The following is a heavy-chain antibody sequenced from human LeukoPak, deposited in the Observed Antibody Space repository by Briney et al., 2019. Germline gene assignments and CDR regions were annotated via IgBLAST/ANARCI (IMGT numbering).Heavy chain of an antibody. Sequence: GGSLRLSCAASGFTFSSYAMSWVRQAPGKGLEWVAVISYDGSNKYYADSVKGRFTISRDNSKNTLYLQMNSLRAEDTAVYYCARPPSSYGGDWGQGTLVTVSS. CDR1: GFTFSSYA. J-gene: IGHJ4*02. D-gene: IGHD2-2*01. CDR3: ARPPSSYGGD. CDR2: ISYDGSNK. V-gene: IGHV3-30-3*01.